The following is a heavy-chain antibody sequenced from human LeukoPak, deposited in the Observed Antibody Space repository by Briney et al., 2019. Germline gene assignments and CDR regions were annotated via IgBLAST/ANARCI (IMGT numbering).Heavy chain of an antibody. CDR1: GGSISSSYYY. Sequence: PSETLSLTCTVSGGSISSSYYYWGWIRQPPRKGLEWIGTIYYSGSTYYNPSLKSRVTISVDTSKNQFSLKLSSVTAADTAVYYCARSARPRGSYHFDYWGQGTLVTVSS. CDR2: IYYSGST. CDR3: ARSARPRGSYHFDY. J-gene: IGHJ4*02. D-gene: IGHD1-26*01. V-gene: IGHV4-39*07.